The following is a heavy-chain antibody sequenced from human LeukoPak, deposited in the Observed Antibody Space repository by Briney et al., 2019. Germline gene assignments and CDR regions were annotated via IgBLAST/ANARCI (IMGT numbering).Heavy chain of an antibody. D-gene: IGHD1-26*01. CDR3: ARTSRFSVGATDYYYYGMDV. CDR1: GGSISSYY. J-gene: IGHJ6*02. Sequence: PSETLSLTCTVSGGSISSYYWSWIRQPPGKGLEWIGYTYYSGSTNYNPSLKSRVTISVDTSKNQFSLKLSSVTAADTAVYYCARTSRFSVGATDYYYYGMDVWGQGTTVTVS. CDR2: TYYSGST. V-gene: IGHV4-59*01.